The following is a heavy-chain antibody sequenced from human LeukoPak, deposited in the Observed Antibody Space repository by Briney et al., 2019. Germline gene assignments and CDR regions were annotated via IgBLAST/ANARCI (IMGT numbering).Heavy chain of an antibody. Sequence: GGSLRLSCAASGFTFDDYGMSWVRQAPGKGLEWVSGINWNGGSTGYADSVKGRFTISRDNAKNSLYLQMNSLRAEDTAVYFCARATWDPNYYYYMDVWGKGTTVTISS. CDR2: INWNGGST. CDR3: ARATWDPNYYYYMDV. V-gene: IGHV3-20*04. D-gene: IGHD1-26*01. J-gene: IGHJ6*03. CDR1: GFTFDDYG.